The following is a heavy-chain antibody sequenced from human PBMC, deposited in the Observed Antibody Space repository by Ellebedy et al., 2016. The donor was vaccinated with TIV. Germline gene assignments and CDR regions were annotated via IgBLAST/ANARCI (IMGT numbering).Heavy chain of an antibody. Sequence: GESLKISCAASGFSFRSYRMSWVRQAPGKGLEWVANIYQDGSDEYYVDSVKGRFTISRDNDNKALFLQMNSLRVEDTAVYYCARRGSYGDYAVQINSWFDPWGQGTLVTVSS. D-gene: IGHD4-17*01. V-gene: IGHV3-7*01. CDR1: GFSFRSYR. CDR2: IYQDGSDE. J-gene: IGHJ5*02. CDR3: ARRGSYGDYAVQINSWFDP.